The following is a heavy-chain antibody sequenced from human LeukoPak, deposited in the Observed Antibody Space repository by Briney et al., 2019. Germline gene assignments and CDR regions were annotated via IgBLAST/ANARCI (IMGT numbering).Heavy chain of an antibody. D-gene: IGHD2-15*01. CDR1: GGTFSSYA. CDR2: IIPIFGTA. V-gene: IGHV1-69*05. J-gene: IGHJ5*02. CDR3: MRGAGSGGRDWFDP. Sequence: SVKVSCKASGGTFSSYAISWVRQAPGQGLEWMGGIIPIFGTANYAQKFQGRVTMTRDTSIDTAYMELSSLRSEDTAVYYCMRGAGSGGRDWFDPWGQGTLVTVSS.